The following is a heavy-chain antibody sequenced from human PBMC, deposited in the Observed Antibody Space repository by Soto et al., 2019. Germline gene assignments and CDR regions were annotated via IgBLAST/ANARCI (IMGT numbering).Heavy chain of an antibody. CDR2: INHSGST. V-gene: IGHV4-34*01. CDR1: GGSFSGYY. J-gene: IGHJ6*02. CDR3: AICTIEAYYYYYGMDV. Sequence: SETLSLTCAVYGGSFSGYYWSWIRQPPGKGLEWIGEINHSGSTNYNPSLKSRVTISVDTSKNQFSLKLSSVTAADTAVYYCAICTIEAYYYYYGMDVWGQGTTVTVSS.